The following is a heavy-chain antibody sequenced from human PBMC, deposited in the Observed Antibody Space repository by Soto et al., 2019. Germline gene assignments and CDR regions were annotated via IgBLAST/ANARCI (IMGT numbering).Heavy chain of an antibody. V-gene: IGHV5-51*01. CDR1: GYSFTSYL. CDR2: IYPGDSDT. Sequence: HGESLKISCKGSGYSFTSYLIAWVRQMPGKGLECMGIIYPGDSDTRYSPSFEGQVTISADKSINTAYLQWSSLKASDSAMYYCASPFDTSGWYDHWGQGTLVTVSS. CDR3: ASPFDTSGWYDH. D-gene: IGHD6-19*01. J-gene: IGHJ5*02.